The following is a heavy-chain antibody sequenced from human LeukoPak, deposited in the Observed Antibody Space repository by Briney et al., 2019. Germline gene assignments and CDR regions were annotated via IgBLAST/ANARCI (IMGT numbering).Heavy chain of an antibody. CDR3: ARARYYYDSSGPSVEYYFDY. D-gene: IGHD3-22*01. J-gene: IGHJ4*02. CDR2: IYHSGST. Sequence: SETVSLTCTVSGGSISSGGYYWSWIRQPPGKGLEWIGYIYHSGSTYYNPSLKSRVTISVDRSKNQFSLKLSSVTAADTAVYYCARARYYYDSSGPSVEYYFDYWGQGTLVTVSS. V-gene: IGHV4-30-2*01. CDR1: GGSISSGGYY.